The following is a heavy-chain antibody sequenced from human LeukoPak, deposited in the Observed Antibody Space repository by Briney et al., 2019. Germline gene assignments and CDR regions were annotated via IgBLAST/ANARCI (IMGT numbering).Heavy chain of an antibody. CDR3: ARDFMVRGVITFG. Sequence: ASVKVSCKASGYTFTGYYMHWVRQAPGQGLEWMGWINPNSGGTNYAQKFQGRVTMTRDTSISTAYMELSRLRSDDTAVYYCARDFMVRGVITFGWGQGTLVTVSS. CDR2: INPNSGGT. V-gene: IGHV1-2*02. D-gene: IGHD3-10*01. CDR1: GYTFTGYY. J-gene: IGHJ4*02.